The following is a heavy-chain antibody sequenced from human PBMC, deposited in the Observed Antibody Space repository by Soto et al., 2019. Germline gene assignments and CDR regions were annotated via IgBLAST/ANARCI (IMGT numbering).Heavy chain of an antibody. D-gene: IGHD2-21*01. J-gene: IGHJ6*02. CDR3: ARQTIVEADSYYYYGMDV. CDR2: IDPSDSYT. CDR1: GYSFTSYW. Sequence: GESLKISCKGSGYSFTSYWISWVRQMPGKGLEWMGRIDPSDSYTNYSPSFQGHVTISADKSISTAYLQWSSLKASDTAMYYCARQTIVEADSYYYYGMDVWGQGTTVTVSS. V-gene: IGHV5-10-1*01.